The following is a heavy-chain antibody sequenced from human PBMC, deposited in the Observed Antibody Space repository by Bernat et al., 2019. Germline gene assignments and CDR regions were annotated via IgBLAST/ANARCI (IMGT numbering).Heavy chain of an antibody. Sequence: EVQLVETGGGLIQPGGSLRLSCAASGFTVSSNYMSWVRQAPGKGLEWVSVIYSGGSTYYADSVKGRFTISRDNSKNTLYRQMNSLRAEDTAVYYCARDPTDYDILTASMENSAYGMDVWGQGTTVTVSS. J-gene: IGHJ6*02. CDR3: ARDPTDYDILTASMENSAYGMDV. V-gene: IGHV3-53*02. CDR2: IYSGGST. CDR1: GFTVSSNY. D-gene: IGHD3-9*01.